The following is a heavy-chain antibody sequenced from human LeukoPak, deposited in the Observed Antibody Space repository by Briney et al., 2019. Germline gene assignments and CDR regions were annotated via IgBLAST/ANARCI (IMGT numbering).Heavy chain of an antibody. V-gene: IGHV4-4*02. CDR1: GGSISSSNS. D-gene: IGHD6-13*01. CDR3: ASIKLVVNAFDI. Sequence: SETLSLTCAVSGGSISSSNSWSWVRQPPGKGLEWIGEIYHSGSTNYNPSLKSRVTISVDKSKNQFSLKLSSVTAADTAVYYCASIKLVVNAFDIWGQGTMVTVSS. J-gene: IGHJ3*02. CDR2: IYHSGST.